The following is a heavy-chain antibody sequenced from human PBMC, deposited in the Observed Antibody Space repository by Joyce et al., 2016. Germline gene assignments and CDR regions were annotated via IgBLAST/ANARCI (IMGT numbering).Heavy chain of an antibody. CDR1: GFTFSSYT. J-gene: IGHJ4*02. V-gene: IGHV3-48*01. CDR3: GRDLSVVAAIEGFDY. CDR2: ISSSSNTI. D-gene: IGHD5-12*01. Sequence: EVQLVESGGGLVQPGGSLRLSCAASGFTFSSYTMNWVRQAPGKGREWVAYISSSSNTIYYADSVKGRFTISRDDAKDSLYLQMNSLRAEDTAIYYCGRDLSVVAAIEGFDYWGQGTLVTVSS.